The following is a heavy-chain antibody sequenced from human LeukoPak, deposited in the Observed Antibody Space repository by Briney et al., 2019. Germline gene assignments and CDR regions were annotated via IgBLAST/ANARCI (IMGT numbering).Heavy chain of an antibody. V-gene: IGHV1-8*03. Sequence: GASVKVSCKASGYTFTSYDINWVRQATGQGLEWMGWMNPNSGNTGYAQKFQGRVTITRNTSISTAYMELSSLRSEDTAVYYCARKRPYYGSGSRYNWFDPWGQGTLVTVSS. CDR1: GYTFTSYD. CDR3: ARKRPYYGSGSRYNWFDP. J-gene: IGHJ5*02. D-gene: IGHD3-10*01. CDR2: MNPNSGNT.